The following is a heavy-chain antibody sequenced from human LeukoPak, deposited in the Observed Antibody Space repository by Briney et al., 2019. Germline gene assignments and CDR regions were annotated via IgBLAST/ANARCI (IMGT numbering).Heavy chain of an antibody. CDR1: GGSISSSNW. CDR3: AGGVTIVRGTSKHFDY. CDR2: IYHSGST. J-gene: IGHJ4*02. V-gene: IGHV4-4*02. Sequence: SGTLSLTCAVSGGSISSSNWWSWVRQPPGKGLERIGEIYHSGSTNYNPSLKSRVTISVDKSKNQFSLKLSSVTAADTAVYYCAGGVTIVRGTSKHFDYWGQGTLVTVSS. D-gene: IGHD3-10*01.